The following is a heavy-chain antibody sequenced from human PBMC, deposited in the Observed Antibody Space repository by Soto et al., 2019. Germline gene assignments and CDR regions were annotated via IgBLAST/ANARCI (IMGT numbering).Heavy chain of an antibody. D-gene: IGHD4-17*01. CDR3: ARDGGYGDAPGYYYGMDV. CDR2: INPNSGGT. V-gene: IGHV1-2*04. CDR1: GYTFTGYY. J-gene: IGHJ6*02. Sequence: ASVKVSCKASGYTFTGYYIHWVRQAPGQGLEWMGWINPNSGGTNYAQKFQGWVTMTRDTSISTAYMELSRLRSDDTAVYYCARDGGYGDAPGYYYGMDVWGQGTTVTVSS.